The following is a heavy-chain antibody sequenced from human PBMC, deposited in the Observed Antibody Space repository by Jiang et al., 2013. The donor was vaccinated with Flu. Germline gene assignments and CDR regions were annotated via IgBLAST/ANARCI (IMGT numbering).Heavy chain of an antibody. CDR1: GGTFSSYA. CDR2: IIPIFGTA. J-gene: IGHJ4*02. Sequence: SGAEVKKPGSSVKVSCKASGGTFSSYAISWVRQAPGQGLEWMGGIIPIFGTANYAQKFQGRVTITADKSTSTAYMELSSLRSEDTAVYYCARAPLGYYDSSGYYSYYWGQGTLVTVSS. V-gene: IGHV1-69*06. CDR3: ARAPLGYYDSSGYYSYY. D-gene: IGHD3-22*01.